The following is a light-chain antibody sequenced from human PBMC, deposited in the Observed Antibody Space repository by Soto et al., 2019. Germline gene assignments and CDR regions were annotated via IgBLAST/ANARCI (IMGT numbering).Light chain of an antibody. CDR3: QQCNNWPLT. CDR2: GAS. J-gene: IGKJ1*01. V-gene: IGKV3-15*01. CDR1: QSVRSN. Sequence: EIVMTQSPATLSVSPGERATLSCRASQSVRSNLAWYQQNPGQAPRLLIYGASTRATGIPARFSGSGSGTEFTLTISSLQSEDFAVYYCQQCNNWPLTFGQGTRVEIK.